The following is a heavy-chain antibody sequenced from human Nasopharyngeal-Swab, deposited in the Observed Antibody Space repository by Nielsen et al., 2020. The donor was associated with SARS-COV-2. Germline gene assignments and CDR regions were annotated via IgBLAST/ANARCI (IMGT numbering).Heavy chain of an antibody. V-gene: IGHV4-34*01. CDR2: INHSGST. D-gene: IGHD4-17*01. J-gene: IGHJ5*02. CDR3: AGTYGDYVSVWFDP. Sequence: SETLSLTCAVYGGSFSGYYWSWIRQPPGKGLEWIGEINHSGSTNYNPSLKSRVTISVDTSKNQFSLKLSSVIAADTAVYYCAGTYGDYVSVWFDPWGQGTLVTVSS. CDR1: GGSFSGYY.